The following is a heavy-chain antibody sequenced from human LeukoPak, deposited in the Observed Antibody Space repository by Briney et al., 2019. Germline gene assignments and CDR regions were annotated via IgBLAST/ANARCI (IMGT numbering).Heavy chain of an antibody. CDR2: ISSSSSYI. D-gene: IGHD2-15*01. V-gene: IGHV3-21*01. J-gene: IGHJ5*02. Sequence: GGSLRLSCAASGFTFSSYSMNWVRQAPGKGLEWVSSISSSSSYIYYADSVKGRFTISRDNAKNSLYLQMNILRAEDTAVYYCARQVASWFDPWGQGTLVTVSS. CDR1: GFTFSSYS. CDR3: ARQVASWFDP.